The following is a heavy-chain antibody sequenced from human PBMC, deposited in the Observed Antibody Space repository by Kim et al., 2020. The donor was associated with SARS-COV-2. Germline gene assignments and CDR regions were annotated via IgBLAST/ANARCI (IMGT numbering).Heavy chain of an antibody. D-gene: IGHD2-15*01. CDR1: GFTFSSYA. V-gene: IGHV3-30*04. CDR2: ISYDGSNK. Sequence: GGSLRLSCAASGFTFSSYAMHWVRQAPGKGLEWVAVISYDGSNKYYADSVKGRFTISRDNSKNTLYLQMNSLRAEDTAVYYCAREGWAAKEYYFDYWGQGTLVTVSS. J-gene: IGHJ4*02. CDR3: AREGWAAKEYYFDY.